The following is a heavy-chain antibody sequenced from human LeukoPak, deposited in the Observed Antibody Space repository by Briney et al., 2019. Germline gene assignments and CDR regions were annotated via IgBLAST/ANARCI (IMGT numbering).Heavy chain of an antibody. CDR1: GFTFSSYS. Sequence: GGSLRLSCAASGFTFSSYSMNWVRQAPGKGLEWVSSISSSSYIYYADSVKGRFTISRDNAKNSLYLQMNSLRAEDTAVYYCARVPDIVVVPAPPDYWGQGTLVTVSS. CDR3: ARVPDIVVVPAPPDY. J-gene: IGHJ4*02. V-gene: IGHV3-21*01. CDR2: ISSSSYI. D-gene: IGHD2-2*01.